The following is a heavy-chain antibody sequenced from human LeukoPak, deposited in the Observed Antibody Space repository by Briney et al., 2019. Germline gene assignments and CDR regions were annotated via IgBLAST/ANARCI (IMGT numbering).Heavy chain of an antibody. J-gene: IGHJ5*02. CDR2: INHSGST. CDR1: GGSISSSSYY. CDR3: ARGTLEWTSINWFDP. V-gene: IGHV4-39*07. D-gene: IGHD3-3*01. Sequence: SETLSHTCTVSGGSISSSSYYWSWIRQPPGKGLEWIGEINHSGSTNYNPSLKSRVTISVDTSKNQFSLKLSSVTAADTAVYYCARGTLEWTSINWFDPWGQGTLVTVSS.